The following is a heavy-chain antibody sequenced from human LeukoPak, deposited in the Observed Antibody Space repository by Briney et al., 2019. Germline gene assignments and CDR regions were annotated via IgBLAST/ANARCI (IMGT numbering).Heavy chain of an antibody. Sequence: PGGSLRLSCAGSGFSFSNAWMNWVRRTPGKGLVWVSRISHDGFISYADSVKGRFTISRDNAKNTLILQMNSLRAEDTAVYYCARDWVYKIDYWGRGTLVTVSS. D-gene: IGHD5-24*01. CDR1: GFSFSNAW. CDR3: ARDWVYKIDY. V-gene: IGHV3-74*01. CDR2: ISHDGFI. J-gene: IGHJ4*02.